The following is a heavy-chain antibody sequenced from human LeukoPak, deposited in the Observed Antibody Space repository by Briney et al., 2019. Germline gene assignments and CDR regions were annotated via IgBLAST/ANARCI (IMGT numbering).Heavy chain of an antibody. CDR3: ARQLGSGWFDT. D-gene: IGHD7-27*01. CDR1: GGSISSSSYY. V-gene: IGHV4-39*01. Sequence: SETLSLTCTVSGGSISSSSYYWGWIRQPPGKGLEWIGSIYYSGSTYYNPSLKSRVTISVDTSKNQFSMKLSSVTAADTAVYYCARQLGSGWFDTWGQGTLGTVSS. CDR2: IYYSGST. J-gene: IGHJ5*02.